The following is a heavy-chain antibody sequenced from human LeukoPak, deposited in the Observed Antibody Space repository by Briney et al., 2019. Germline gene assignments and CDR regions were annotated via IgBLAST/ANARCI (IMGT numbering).Heavy chain of an antibody. CDR2: IYTSGST. J-gene: IGHJ4*02. Sequence: SETLSLTCTVSGGSISSGSYYWSWIRQPAGKGLEWIGRIYTSGSTNYNPSLKSRVTISVDTSKNQFSLKLSFVTAAGTAVYYCARQKWAVDTAPYYFDYWGQGTLVTVSS. V-gene: IGHV4-61*02. D-gene: IGHD5-18*01. CDR1: GGSISSGSYY. CDR3: ARQKWAVDTAPYYFDY.